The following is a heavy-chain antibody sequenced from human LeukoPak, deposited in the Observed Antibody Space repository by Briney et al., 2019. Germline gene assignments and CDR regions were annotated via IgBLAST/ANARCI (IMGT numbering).Heavy chain of an antibody. J-gene: IGHJ4*02. CDR3: VKGGVAARPH. Sequence: GGSLRLACSASGFTFSSYAMHWVRQAPGKGLEYVSAISSNGGSTYYADSVKGRFTISRDNSKNTLYLQMSSLRAEDTAVYYCVKGGVAARPHWGQGTLVTVSS. V-gene: IGHV3-64D*09. D-gene: IGHD6-6*01. CDR1: GFTFSSYA. CDR2: ISSNGGST.